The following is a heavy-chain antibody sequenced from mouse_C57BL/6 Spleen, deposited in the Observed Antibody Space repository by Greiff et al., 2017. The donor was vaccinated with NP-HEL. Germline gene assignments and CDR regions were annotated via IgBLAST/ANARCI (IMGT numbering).Heavy chain of an antibody. J-gene: IGHJ1*03. CDR1: GFTFSSYA. V-gene: IGHV5-4*01. CDR3: AREGTTVVAPGYFDV. D-gene: IGHD1-1*01. Sequence: EVKVVESGGGLVKPGGSLKLSCAASGFTFSSYAMSWVRQTPEKRLEWVATISDGGSYTYYPDNVKGRFTISRDNAKNNLYLQMSHLKSEDTAMYYCAREGTTVVAPGYFDVWGTGTTVTVSS. CDR2: ISDGGSYT.